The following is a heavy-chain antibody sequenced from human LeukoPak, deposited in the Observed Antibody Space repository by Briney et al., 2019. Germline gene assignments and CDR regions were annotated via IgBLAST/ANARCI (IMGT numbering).Heavy chain of an antibody. CDR3: AREAAGHSYFDY. V-gene: IGHV4-61*02. J-gene: IGHJ4*02. D-gene: IGHD6-13*01. Sequence: SGTLSLTCTVSGGSISSGSYYWSWIRQPAGKGLEWIGRVYTSGSTDYSPSLKSRVTISVDTSKNQFSLRLYSVTAADTAVYYCAREAAGHSYFDYWGQGTLVTVSS. CDR1: GGSISSGSYY. CDR2: VYTSGST.